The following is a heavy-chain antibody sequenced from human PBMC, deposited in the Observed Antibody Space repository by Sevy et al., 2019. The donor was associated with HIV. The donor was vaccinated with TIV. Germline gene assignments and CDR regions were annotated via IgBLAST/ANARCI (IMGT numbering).Heavy chain of an antibody. CDR3: AGAAGDIVVVTAIRYFDY. CDR2: INPSGGST. V-gene: IGHV1-46*01. Sequence: ASVKVSCKASGYTFTSYYMHWVRQAPGQGLEWMGIINPSGGSTSYAQKFQGRVTMTRDTSTSTVYMELSSLRSEDTAVYYCAGAAGDIVVVTAIRYFDYWGQGTLVTVSS. CDR1: GYTFTSYY. J-gene: IGHJ4*02. D-gene: IGHD2-21*02.